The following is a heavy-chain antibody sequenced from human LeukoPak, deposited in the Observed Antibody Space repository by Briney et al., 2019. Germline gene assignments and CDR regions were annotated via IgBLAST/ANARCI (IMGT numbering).Heavy chain of an antibody. CDR1: GGSISSYY. D-gene: IGHD5-18*01. CDR3: ARTTEGGYTYNYFYYYYMDV. V-gene: IGHV4-59*01. Sequence: SETLSLTCTVSGGSISSYYWSWIRQPPGKGLEWIGYINYSGSTNYNPSLKSRISISVDTSKNQFSLKLSSVTAADTAVYYCARTTEGGYTYNYFYYYYMDVWGKGTTVTISS. J-gene: IGHJ6*03. CDR2: INYSGST.